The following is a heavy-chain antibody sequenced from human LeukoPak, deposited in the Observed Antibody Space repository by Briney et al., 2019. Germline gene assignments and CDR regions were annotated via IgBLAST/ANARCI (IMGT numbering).Heavy chain of an antibody. Sequence: GGSLRLSCAASGFTFSSYAMNWVRQAPEKGLEWVSAISGSGGTTYYADSVKGRFTISRDNSKNTLYLQMNSLRAEDTAVYYCAKVPPPYCSGGSCFDAFDIWGQGTMVTVSS. V-gene: IGHV3-23*01. D-gene: IGHD2-15*01. J-gene: IGHJ3*02. CDR1: GFTFSSYA. CDR2: ISGSGGTT. CDR3: AKVPPPYCSGGSCFDAFDI.